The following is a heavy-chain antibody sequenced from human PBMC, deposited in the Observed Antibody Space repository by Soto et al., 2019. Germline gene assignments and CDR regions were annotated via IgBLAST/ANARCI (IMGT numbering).Heavy chain of an antibody. Sequence: SGPTLVNPTQTLTLTCTFSGFSLSTSGMCVSWIRQPPGKALGWLARIDWDDDKFYNTSLKTRLTISKDTSKNQVVLTMTNMDPVDTATYYCARMRYYGSGSSYYFDYWGQGTLVTVSS. CDR2: IDWDDDK. CDR1: GFSLSTSGMC. J-gene: IGHJ4*02. CDR3: ARMRYYGSGSSYYFDY. D-gene: IGHD3-10*01. V-gene: IGHV2-70*17.